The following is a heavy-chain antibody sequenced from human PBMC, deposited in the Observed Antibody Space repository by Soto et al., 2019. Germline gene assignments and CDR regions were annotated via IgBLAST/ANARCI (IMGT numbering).Heavy chain of an antibody. CDR3: ARDCSSTSCYDY. Sequence: ASVKVSCKASGYTFTGYYMHWVRQAPGQGLEWMGWINPNSGGTNYAQKFQGRVTMTRDTSISTAYMELSRLRSDDTAVYYCARDCSSTSCYDYWGQGTLVTVSS. CDR1: GYTFTGYY. CDR2: INPNSGGT. D-gene: IGHD2-2*01. V-gene: IGHV1-2*02. J-gene: IGHJ4*02.